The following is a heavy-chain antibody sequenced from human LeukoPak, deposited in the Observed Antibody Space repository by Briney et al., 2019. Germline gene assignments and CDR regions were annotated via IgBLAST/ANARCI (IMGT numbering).Heavy chain of an antibody. CDR1: GFTFSSYA. CDR2: ISYDGSNK. V-gene: IGHV3-30*18. J-gene: IGHJ3*02. D-gene: IGHD2-2*01. CDR3: AKKPYCSSTSCDAFDI. Sequence: GGSLRLSCAASGFTFSSYAMHWVRQAPGKGLEWVAVISYDGSNKYYADSVKGRFTISRDNSKNTLYLQMNSLRAEDTAVYYCAKKPYCSSTSCDAFDIWGQGTMVTVSS.